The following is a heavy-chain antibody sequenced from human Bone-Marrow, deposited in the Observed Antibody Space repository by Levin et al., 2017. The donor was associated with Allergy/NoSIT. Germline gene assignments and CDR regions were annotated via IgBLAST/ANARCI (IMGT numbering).Heavy chain of an antibody. D-gene: IGHD6-13*01. J-gene: IGHJ6*02. CDR3: ARDAVAAEDLDYYYYGMDV. CDR2: ISDSSTYI. Sequence: PGGSLRLSCAASGFIFSSYSMTWVRQAPGKGLEWVSSISDSSTYIYYADSVRGRFTISRDNAKKSLYLQMNSLRAEDTAVYYCARDAVAAEDLDYYYYGMDVWGQGTTVTVSS. CDR1: GFIFSSYS. V-gene: IGHV3-21*01.